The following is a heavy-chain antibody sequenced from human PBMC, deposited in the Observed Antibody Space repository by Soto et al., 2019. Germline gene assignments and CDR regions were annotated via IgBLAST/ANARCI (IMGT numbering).Heavy chain of an antibody. D-gene: IGHD4-4*01. J-gene: IGHJ5*02. CDR3: AGGNKGNNYFEP. V-gene: IGHV1-69*13. Sequence: SLKVSCKASRGNFRKYAVSCVRQSPGQGLEWMGVIIPIFYTPIYAQRFQGRVTITADESTTTTYMELSSLRSDDTAVYYCAGGNKGNNYFEPWGQGTLVTVSS. CDR1: RGNFRKYA. CDR2: IIPIFYTP.